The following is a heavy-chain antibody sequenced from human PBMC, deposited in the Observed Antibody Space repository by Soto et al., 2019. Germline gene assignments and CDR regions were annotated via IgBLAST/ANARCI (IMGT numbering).Heavy chain of an antibody. CDR2: ISYDGSNK. Sequence: QVQLVESGGGVVQPGRSLRLSCAASGFTFSSYAMHWVRQAPGKGLEWVAVISYDGSNKYYADSVKGRFTISRDNSKTTLYLQMNSLRAEYTAVYYCAIDVGDFGYYYYGMDVWGQGITVTVSS. V-gene: IGHV3-30-3*01. CDR3: AIDVGDFGYYYYGMDV. J-gene: IGHJ6*02. CDR1: GFTFSSYA. D-gene: IGHD2-21*02.